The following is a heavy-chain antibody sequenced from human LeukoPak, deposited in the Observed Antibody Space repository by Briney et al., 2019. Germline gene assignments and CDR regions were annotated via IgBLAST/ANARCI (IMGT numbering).Heavy chain of an antibody. D-gene: IGHD4/OR15-4a*01. CDR2: IRSKAFGGIP. J-gene: IGHJ4*02. Sequence: SLRLPCTASGFPFGDYAMSWARPAPGKGVEWVSLIRSKAFGGIPEYGASVKGRFTVSRDDSQRIAYLQMNSLKTEDTAVYYCSRALTESGAKYFSDSWGQGPLVTVSS. CDR1: GFPFGDYA. CDR3: SRALTESGAKYFSDS. V-gene: IGHV3-49*04.